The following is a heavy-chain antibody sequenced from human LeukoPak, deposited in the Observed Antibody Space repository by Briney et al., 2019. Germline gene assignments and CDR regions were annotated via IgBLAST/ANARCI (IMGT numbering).Heavy chain of an antibody. V-gene: IGHV3-23*01. Sequence: GGSLRLSCAAPGFTFSSYAMCWVRQAPGKGLEWVSFITTSGGSTSYADSVKGRFTISRDNPRNTLYMQMNSLRDEDTAVYYCAIMHGYYDGSGYWVQWGQGTLVTVSS. CDR3: AIMHGYYDGSGYWVQ. CDR2: ITTSGGST. CDR1: GFTFSSYA. D-gene: IGHD3-22*01. J-gene: IGHJ4*02.